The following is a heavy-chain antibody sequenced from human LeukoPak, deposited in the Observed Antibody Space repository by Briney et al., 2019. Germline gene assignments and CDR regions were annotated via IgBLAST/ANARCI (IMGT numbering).Heavy chain of an antibody. D-gene: IGHD6-13*01. J-gene: IGHJ5*02. CDR2: IYPRDSEI. V-gene: IGHV5-51*01. CDR1: GFSFRTYW. CDR3: ARPAYSSSLSSHFDP. Sequence: GESLKISCEGSGFSFRTYWIASVRQMPGKGLEWMGSIYPRDSEIRYSPSFQGQVTISADNSISTAYLQWSSLKASDTAMYYCARPAYSSSLSSHFDPWGQGTLVTVSS.